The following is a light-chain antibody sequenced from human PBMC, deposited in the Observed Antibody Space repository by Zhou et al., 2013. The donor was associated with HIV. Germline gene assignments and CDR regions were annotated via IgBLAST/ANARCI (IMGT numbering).Light chain of an antibody. CDR1: QSISNY. V-gene: IGKV1-39*01. Sequence: DIQMTQSPSSLSASVGDRVTITCRASQSISNYLNWYQQKPGKAPKLLIYAASSLQSGVSPSFSGSGSGTDFTLTITSLQPEHVATYYCQQSYYTPRTFGQGTKVEIK. CDR2: AAS. CDR3: QQSYYTPRT. J-gene: IGKJ1*01.